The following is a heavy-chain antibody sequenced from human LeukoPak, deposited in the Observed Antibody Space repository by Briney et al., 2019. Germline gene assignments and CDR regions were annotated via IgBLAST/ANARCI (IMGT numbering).Heavy chain of an antibody. CDR2: ISYTGNS. V-gene: IGHV4-31*03. Sequence: PSETLSLTCTVSGGSISSGGYYWSWIRQLPGKGLEWIGYISYTGNSYYNPSLKSRVTISVDTSKNLFSLRLSSVTAADTAVYYCARDVDGDYLHFDYWGQGSLVTVSS. CDR1: GGSISSGGYY. J-gene: IGHJ4*02. CDR3: ARDVDGDYLHFDY. D-gene: IGHD4-17*01.